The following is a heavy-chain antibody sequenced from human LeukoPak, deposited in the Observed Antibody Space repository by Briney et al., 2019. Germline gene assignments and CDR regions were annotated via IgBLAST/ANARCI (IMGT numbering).Heavy chain of an antibody. CDR1: GFTFSDYY. CDR2: FSVGGSFI. J-gene: IGHJ3*02. CDR3: ARHLKYDFPEDVLDI. V-gene: IGHV3-11*04. Sequence: GGSLRLSCAASGFTFSDYYMSWIRQAPGKGLEWVSYFSVGGSFIYYADSVKGRFTISRDNAKNTLYLQMNSLRAEDTAVYYCARHLKYDFPEDVLDIWGQATIVTVRS. D-gene: IGHD1-14*01.